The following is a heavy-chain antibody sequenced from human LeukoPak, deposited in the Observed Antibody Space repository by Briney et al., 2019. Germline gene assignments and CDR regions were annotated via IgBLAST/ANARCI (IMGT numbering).Heavy chain of an antibody. CDR1: GYSISSAYY. V-gene: IGHV4-38-2*01. CDR2: IYHSGST. Sequence: SETLSLXCAVSGYSISSAYYWGWIRQPPGKGLEWIASIYHSGSTYYNPSLKSRVTISVDTSKNQFSLKLSSVTAADTAVYYCINYDFWSGYFLWGQGTLVTVSS. D-gene: IGHD3-3*01. J-gene: IGHJ4*02. CDR3: INYDFWSGYFL.